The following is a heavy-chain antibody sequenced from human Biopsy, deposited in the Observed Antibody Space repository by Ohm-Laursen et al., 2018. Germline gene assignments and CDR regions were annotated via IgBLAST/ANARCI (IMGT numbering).Heavy chain of an antibody. Sequence: GTLSLTCRVSGVYISDYYWSWIRQPPGRGLEWVGSIYYSWSTNYNPSLKSRVTISADTSRSQLSLHLTSVTAADTAVYYCASRGLVMASDYYFDDWGQGTLVTVSS. CDR1: GVYISDYY. D-gene: IGHD3/OR15-3a*01. CDR2: IYYSWST. CDR3: ASRGLVMASDYYFDD. V-gene: IGHV4-59*08. J-gene: IGHJ4*02.